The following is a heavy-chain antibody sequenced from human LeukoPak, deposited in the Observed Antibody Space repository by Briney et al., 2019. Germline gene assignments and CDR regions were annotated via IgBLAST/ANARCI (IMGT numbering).Heavy chain of an antibody. J-gene: IGHJ4*02. CDR3: ATYRQVLLPFES. V-gene: IGHV3-23*01. CDR2: IFPSGGEI. D-gene: IGHD2-8*02. Sequence: GGSLRLSCAASGFTFCTFAMIWVRQRPGKGLEWVSSIFPSGGEIHYADSVRSRVTISRDNSQSTLSLQMDSLRAEDTAIYYCATYRQVLLPFESWGQGTLVTVSS. CDR1: GFTFCTFA.